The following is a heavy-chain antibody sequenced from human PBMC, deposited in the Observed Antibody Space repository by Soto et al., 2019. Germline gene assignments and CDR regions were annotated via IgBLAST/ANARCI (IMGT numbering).Heavy chain of an antibody. Sequence: QVQLVQSGAEVKKPGASVKVSCKVSGYTLTELSMHWVRQAPGTGLEWMGGFDPEDGETIYAQKFQGRVTMTEDTSTYTAYMELSSLRSEDTAVYYCATALRNSSGYCFQHWGQGTLVTVSS. CDR3: ATALRNSSGYCFQH. CDR1: GYTLTELS. CDR2: FDPEDGET. D-gene: IGHD3-22*01. V-gene: IGHV1-24*01. J-gene: IGHJ1*01.